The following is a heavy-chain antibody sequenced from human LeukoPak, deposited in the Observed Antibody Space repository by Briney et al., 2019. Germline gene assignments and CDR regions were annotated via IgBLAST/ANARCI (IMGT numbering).Heavy chain of an antibody. V-gene: IGHV3-53*01. Sequence: GGSLRLSCAASGFTVSSTHMVWVRQAPGKGLEWVSVIYTGGNSYYAGSVQGRFIISRDISKNTLYLQMNSLRAEDSALYYCASGGRGSAAVVAPRSFDIWGQGTMVTVSS. D-gene: IGHD3-22*01. CDR2: IYTGGNS. CDR1: GFTVSSTH. CDR3: ASGGRGSAAVVAPRSFDI. J-gene: IGHJ3*02.